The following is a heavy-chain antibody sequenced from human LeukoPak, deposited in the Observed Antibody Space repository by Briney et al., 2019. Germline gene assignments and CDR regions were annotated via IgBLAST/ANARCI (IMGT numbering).Heavy chain of an antibody. J-gene: IGHJ6*04. CDR1: GFTFSSYS. D-gene: IGHD2-8*01. CDR2: ISSSSSYI. CDR3: ARDPEWSHYGMDV. Sequence: GASLRLSCAASGFTFSSYSMNWVRQAPGKWLEWVSSISSSSSYIYYADSVKGRFTISRDNAKNSLYLQMNSLRAEDTAVYYCARDPEWSHYGMDVWGKGTTVTVSS. V-gene: IGHV3-21*01.